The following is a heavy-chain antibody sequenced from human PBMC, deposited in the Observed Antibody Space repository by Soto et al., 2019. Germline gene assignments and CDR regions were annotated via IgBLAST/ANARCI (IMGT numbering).Heavy chain of an antibody. CDR3: VILLHNPYYNVMDV. V-gene: IGHV3-23*01. D-gene: IGHD1-26*01. Sequence: EERLLQSGGGLVQPGGSLRLLCVASGFTFSSYDMRWVRQAPGKGLEWVSSITKRGENAYYVDSVKGRFTVSRDNSKNPLYRQMDTLRAEETAVYYCVILLHNPYYNVMDVWGQGTRVNVSS. CDR1: GFTFSSYD. J-gene: IGHJ6*02. CDR2: ITKRGENA.